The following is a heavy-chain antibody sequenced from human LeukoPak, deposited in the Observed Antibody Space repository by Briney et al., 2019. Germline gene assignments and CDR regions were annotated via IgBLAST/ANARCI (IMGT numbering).Heavy chain of an antibody. CDR1: GGSISSYY. CDR2: IYTSGST. D-gene: IGHD2-2*01. V-gene: IGHV4-4*07. J-gene: IGHJ2*01. Sequence: SETLSLTCTVSGGSISSYYWSWIRQPAGKGLEWIGRIYTSGSTNYNPSLKNRVTMSVDTSKNQFSLKLSSVTAADTAVYYCARAVGYCSSTSCYGANWYFDLWGRGTLVTVSS. CDR3: ARAVGYCSSTSCYGANWYFDL.